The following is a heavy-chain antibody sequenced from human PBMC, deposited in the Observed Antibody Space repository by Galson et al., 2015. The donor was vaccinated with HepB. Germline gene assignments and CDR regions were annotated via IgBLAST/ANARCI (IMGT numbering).Heavy chain of an antibody. D-gene: IGHD3-3*01. Sequence: SVKVSCKASGYTFTGYYMHWVRQAPGQGLEWMGRINPNSGGTNYAQKFQGRVTMTRDTSISTAYMELSRLRSDDTAVYYCARDQGYDFWRDDEGYYFDYWGQGTLVTVSS. CDR1: GYTFTGYY. J-gene: IGHJ4*02. CDR3: ARDQGYDFWRDDEGYYFDY. CDR2: INPNSGGT. V-gene: IGHV1-2*06.